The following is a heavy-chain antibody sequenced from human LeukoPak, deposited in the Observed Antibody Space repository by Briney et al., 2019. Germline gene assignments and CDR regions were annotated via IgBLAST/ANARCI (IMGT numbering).Heavy chain of an antibody. CDR1: GFTFSSYA. V-gene: IGHV3-30*04. J-gene: IGHJ4*02. CDR2: ISYDGSNK. Sequence: GGSLRLSCAASGFTFSSYAMHWVRQAPGKGLEWVAVISYDGSNKYYADSVKGRFTISRDNSKNTLYLQMNSLRAEDTAVYYCARARDYQLPYYWGQGTLVTVSS. CDR3: ARARDYQLPYY. D-gene: IGHD2-2*01.